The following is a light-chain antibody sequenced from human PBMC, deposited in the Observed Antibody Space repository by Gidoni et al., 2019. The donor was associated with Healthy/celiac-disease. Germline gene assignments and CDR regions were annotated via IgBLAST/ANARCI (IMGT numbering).Light chain of an antibody. CDR3: QQYYSTPNT. CDR2: WAS. J-gene: IGKJ1*01. V-gene: IGKV4-1*01. Sequence: DIVMTQSPDSLAVSLGERATINCKSSQSVLYSSNNKNYLAWYQQKPGQPPKLLIYWASTRESGVPDRFSGSGPGTDFTLTISSLQAEDVAVYYCQQYYSTPNTFGQGTKVEIE. CDR1: QSVLYSSNNKNY.